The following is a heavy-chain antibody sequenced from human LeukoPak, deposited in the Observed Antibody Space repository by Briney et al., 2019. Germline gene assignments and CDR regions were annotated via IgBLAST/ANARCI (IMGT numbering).Heavy chain of an antibody. CDR2: IYHSGRT. Sequence: SETLSLTCAVSGSSISRGYYWDGIRQPPGKGREGIGSIYHSGRTYYNTSLKGGVTISLDMSKNHFSLRLRSVTAADTAMYYCARRRYDFWSGSPLDYWGRGTLVTASS. J-gene: IGHJ4*02. CDR3: ARRRYDFWSGSPLDY. CDR1: GSSISRGYY. D-gene: IGHD3-3*01. V-gene: IGHV4-38-2*01.